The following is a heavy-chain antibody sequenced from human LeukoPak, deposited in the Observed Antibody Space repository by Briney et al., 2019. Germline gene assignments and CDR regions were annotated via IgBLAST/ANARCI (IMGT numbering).Heavy chain of an antibody. CDR3: AKDPNGDYIGTFEI. CDR1: GFTFSNAW. D-gene: IGHD4-17*01. Sequence: GGSLRLSCAASGFTFSNAWMNWVRQTPGKGLEWVSSISGSGSDTQYAASVQGRFTISRDNSKNTLYLQMNSLRAEDTAIYYCAKDPNGDYIGTFEIWGHGTRVTVSS. V-gene: IGHV3-23*01. CDR2: ISGSGSDT. J-gene: IGHJ3*02.